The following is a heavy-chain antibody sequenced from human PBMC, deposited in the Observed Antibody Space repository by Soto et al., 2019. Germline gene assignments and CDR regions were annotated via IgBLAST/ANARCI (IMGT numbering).Heavy chain of an antibody. J-gene: IGHJ4*02. CDR2: IVVGSGNT. CDR1: GFTFTSSA. V-gene: IGHV1-58*01. CDR3: AADSGYDFWSGYYLSFDY. Sequence: SVKVSCKASGFTFTSSAVQRVRQARGQRLEWIGWIVVGSGNTNYAQKFQERVTITRDMSTSTAYMELSSLRSEDTAVYYCAADSGYDFWSGYYLSFDYWGQGTLVTVSS. D-gene: IGHD3-3*01.